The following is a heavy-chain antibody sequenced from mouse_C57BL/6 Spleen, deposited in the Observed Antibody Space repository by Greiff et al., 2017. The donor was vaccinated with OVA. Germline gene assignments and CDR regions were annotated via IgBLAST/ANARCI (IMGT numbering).Heavy chain of an antibody. D-gene: IGHD1-1*01. CDR3: ARPIGYYGSPYYAMDY. Sequence: EVKLVESGGGLVQPGGSLKLSCAASGFTFSDYYMYWVRQTPEKRLEWVAYISNGGGSTYYPDTVKGRFTISRDNAKNTLYLQMSRLKSEDTAMYYCARPIGYYGSPYYAMDYWGQGTSVTVSS. V-gene: IGHV5-12*01. J-gene: IGHJ4*01. CDR1: GFTFSDYY. CDR2: ISNGGGST.